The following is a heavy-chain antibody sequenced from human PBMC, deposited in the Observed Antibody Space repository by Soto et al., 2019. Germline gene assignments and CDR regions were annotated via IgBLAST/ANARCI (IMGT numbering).Heavy chain of an antibody. CDR3: ARREQSDYYYMDV. V-gene: IGHV3-64*01. Sequence: EVQLVESGGGLVQPGGSLRLSCAASGFTFSNYAMDWVRQAPGKVLEYVSGISSNGVGTYYANSVKDRFTISRDNSKNTLYLQMSSLRAEDMAVYYCARREQSDYYYMDVWGKGTSFTVSS. CDR1: GFTFSNYA. D-gene: IGHD6-19*01. J-gene: IGHJ6*03. CDR2: ISSNGVGT.